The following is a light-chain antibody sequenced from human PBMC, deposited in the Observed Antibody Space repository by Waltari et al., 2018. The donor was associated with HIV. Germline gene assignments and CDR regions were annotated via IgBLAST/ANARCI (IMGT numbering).Light chain of an antibody. V-gene: IGLV2-14*03. J-gene: IGLJ2*01. Sequence: QSALRQPASVSGSPEQSVSISCTVPTITSHSVSWYQQHPGKAPKLMIFEDTSRPSGVSNRFSGSKSGNTASLTISGLQVEDEADYYCSSYTTSGSVLFGGGTNLTVL. CDR2: EDT. CDR3: SSYTTSGSVL. CDR1: TITSHS.